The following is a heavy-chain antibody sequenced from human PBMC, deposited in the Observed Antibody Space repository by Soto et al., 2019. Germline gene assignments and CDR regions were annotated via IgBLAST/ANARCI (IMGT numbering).Heavy chain of an antibody. CDR2: ISFDGTNK. J-gene: IGHJ3*02. D-gene: IGHD2-21*02. CDR3: ARDGGTSVPQHIVVVTAIHDAFDI. Sequence: QTGGSLRLSCAASGFTFSNFVMHWVRQAPGKGLEWVALISFDGTNKFYADSLKGRLSISRDNSKDTLYLQMNGLRAEDTAVYYCARDGGTSVPQHIVVVTAIHDAFDIWGQGTMVTVSS. CDR1: GFTFSNFV. V-gene: IGHV3-30*17.